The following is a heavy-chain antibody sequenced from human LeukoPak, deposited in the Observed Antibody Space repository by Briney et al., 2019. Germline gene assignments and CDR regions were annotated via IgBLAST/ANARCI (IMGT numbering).Heavy chain of an antibody. V-gene: IGHV4-31*03. Sequence: SETLSLTCTVSGGSISSGAYYWSWIRQQPGKGLEYIAYIYYSGSTYYNPSLKSRVSMSVDTSKNQFSLKLSSVTVADTAVCYCARSLIAARRGFDYWGQGTLVTVSS. CDR2: IYYSGST. J-gene: IGHJ4*02. CDR3: ARSLIAARRGFDY. CDR1: GGSISSGAYY. D-gene: IGHD6-6*01.